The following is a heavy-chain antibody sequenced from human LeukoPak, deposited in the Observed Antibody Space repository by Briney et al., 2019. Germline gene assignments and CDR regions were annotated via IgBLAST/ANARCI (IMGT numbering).Heavy chain of an antibody. CDR3: ARGVYYDSSGYNH. Sequence: PSETLSLTCTVSGGSISSYYWSWIRQPPGKGLEWIWYIYYSGSTNYNPSLKSRVTISVDTSKNQFSLKLSSVTAADTAVYYCARGVYYDSSGYNHWGQGTLVTVSS. J-gene: IGHJ5*02. CDR2: IYYSGST. D-gene: IGHD3-22*01. V-gene: IGHV4-59*01. CDR1: GGSISSYY.